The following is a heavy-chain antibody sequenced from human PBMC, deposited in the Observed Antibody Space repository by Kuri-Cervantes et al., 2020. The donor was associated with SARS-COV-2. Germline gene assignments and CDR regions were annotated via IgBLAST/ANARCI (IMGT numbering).Heavy chain of an antibody. V-gene: IGHV3-30*02. D-gene: IGHD2-2*01. CDR3: AKDLDCSSTSCYDRSPHFGY. Sequence: GESLKISCAASGFTFSSYGMHWVRQAPGKGLEWVAFIRYDGSNKYYADSVKGRFTISRDNSKNTLYLQMNSLRAEDTAVYYCAKDLDCSSTSCYDRSPHFGYWGLGTLVTVSS. CDR2: IRYDGSNK. CDR1: GFTFSSYG. J-gene: IGHJ4*02.